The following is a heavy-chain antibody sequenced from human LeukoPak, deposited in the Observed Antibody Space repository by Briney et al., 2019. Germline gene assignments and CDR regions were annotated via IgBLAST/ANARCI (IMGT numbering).Heavy chain of an antibody. V-gene: IGHV3-30-3*01. J-gene: IGHJ6*02. Sequence: GRSLRLSCAASGFTFSSYAMHWVRQAPGKGLEWVAVISYDGSNKYYADSLKGRFTISRDNSKNTLYLQMNSLRAEDTAVYYCARVYGGSLNFGMDVWGQGTKVTVSS. CDR1: GFTFSSYA. CDR2: ISYDGSNK. D-gene: IGHD4-23*01. CDR3: ARVYGGSLNFGMDV.